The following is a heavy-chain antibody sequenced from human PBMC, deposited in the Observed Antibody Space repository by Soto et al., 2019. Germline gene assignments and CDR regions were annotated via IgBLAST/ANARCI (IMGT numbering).Heavy chain of an antibody. CDR2: INHSGST. CDR1: GGSFSGYY. Sequence: PSETLSLTCAVYGGSFSGYYWSWIRQPPGKGLEWIGEINHSGSTNYNPSLKSRVTISIDTSKNQYSLKLSSVTAADTAVYYGVGSSDYYRLDDWGQGTLVTVSS. CDR3: VGSSDYYRLDD. D-gene: IGHD3-22*01. J-gene: IGHJ4*02. V-gene: IGHV4-34*03.